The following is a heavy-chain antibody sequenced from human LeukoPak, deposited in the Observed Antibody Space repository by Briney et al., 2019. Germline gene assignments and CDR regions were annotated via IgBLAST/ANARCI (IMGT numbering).Heavy chain of an antibody. V-gene: IGHV3-30*18. J-gene: IGHJ4*02. CDR3: AKDLYFQGSSGYYYVPGGYFDY. CDR2: ISYDGSNK. CDR1: GFTFSSYG. D-gene: IGHD3-22*01. Sequence: GGSLRLSCAASGFTFSSYGMHWVRQAPGKGLEWVAVISYDGSNKYYADSVKGRFTISRDNSKNTLYLQMNSLRAEDTAVYYCAKDLYFQGSSGYYYVPGGYFDYWGQGTLVTVSS.